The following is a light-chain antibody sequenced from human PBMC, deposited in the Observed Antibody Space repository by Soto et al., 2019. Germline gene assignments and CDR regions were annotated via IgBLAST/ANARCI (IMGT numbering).Light chain of an antibody. CDR3: CSYAGSSTPYV. V-gene: IGLV2-23*01. CDR2: EGD. Sequence: QSVLTQPASVSGSPGQSITISCTGTSSDVGSYNLVSWYQQHPGKAPKLMIYEGDTRPSGVSNRFSGSKSGNTASLTISGLQAEDEADYYCCSYAGSSTPYVFGTGTKLTVL. CDR1: SSDVGSYNL. J-gene: IGLJ1*01.